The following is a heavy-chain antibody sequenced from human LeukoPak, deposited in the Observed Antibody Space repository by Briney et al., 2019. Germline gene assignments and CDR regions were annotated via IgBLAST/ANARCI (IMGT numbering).Heavy chain of an antibody. V-gene: IGHV4-34*01. CDR1: GGAFSGYY. J-gene: IGHJ4*02. CDR2: INHSGST. D-gene: IGHD3-16*02. CDR3: ARRRLNDYVWGSYRAILFDY. Sequence: SETLSLTCAVYGGAFSGYYWSWIRQPPGKGLEWIGEINHSGSTNYNPSLKSRVTISVDTSKNQFSLKLSSVTAADTAVYYCARRRLNDYVWGSYRAILFDYWGQGTLVTVSS.